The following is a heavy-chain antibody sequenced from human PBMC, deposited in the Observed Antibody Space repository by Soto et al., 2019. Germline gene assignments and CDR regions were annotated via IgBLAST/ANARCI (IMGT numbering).Heavy chain of an antibody. J-gene: IGHJ4*02. CDR2: ISYDGSNK. V-gene: IGHV3-30*18. CDR3: AKDLAGDFWSGYHYFDY. D-gene: IGHD3-3*01. CDR1: GLTFRSYG. Sequence: LGGSLRLSCAVSGLTFRSYGMHWVRQAPGKGLEWVAVISYDGSNKYYADSVKGRFTISRDNSKNTLYLQMNSLRAEDTAVYYCAKDLAGDFWSGYHYFDYWGQGTLVTVSS.